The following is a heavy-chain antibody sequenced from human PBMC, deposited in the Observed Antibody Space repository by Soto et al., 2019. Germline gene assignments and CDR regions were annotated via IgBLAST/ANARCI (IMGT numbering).Heavy chain of an antibody. V-gene: IGHV3-33*01. CDR2: IWYDGSNK. Sequence: GGSLRLSCAASGFTFSSYGMHWVRQAPGKGLEWVAVIWYDGSNKYYADSVKGRFTISRDNSKNTLYLQMNSLRAEDTAVYYCERDVLRYTWNPNTSDYWGQGTLVTVSS. J-gene: IGHJ4*02. D-gene: IGHD1-20*01. CDR1: GFTFSSYG. CDR3: ERDVLRYTWNPNTSDY.